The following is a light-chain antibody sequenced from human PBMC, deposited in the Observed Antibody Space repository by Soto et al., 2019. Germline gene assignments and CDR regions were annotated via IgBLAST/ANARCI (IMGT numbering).Light chain of an antibody. Sequence: DIQMTQSPSTLSASVEDRVTITCRASQSISTWLAWYQHKPGKAPNLLIYKASNLESGVPSRFSGSGYGTEFTLTISSLQPDDFTTYYCQQYDSYPYTFGQGTKVDIK. CDR2: KAS. J-gene: IGKJ2*01. CDR3: QQYDSYPYT. V-gene: IGKV1-5*03. CDR1: QSISTW.